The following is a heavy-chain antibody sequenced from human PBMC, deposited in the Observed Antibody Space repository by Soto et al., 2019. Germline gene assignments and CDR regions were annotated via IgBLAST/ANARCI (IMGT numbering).Heavy chain of an antibody. V-gene: IGHV1-18*01. D-gene: IGHD6-13*01. CDR1: GYTFTSYG. J-gene: IGHJ3*02. CDR2: ISAYNGNT. CDR3: ARGTRIAAAGTGAFDI. Sequence: ASVKVSCKASGYTFTSYGISWVRQAPGQGLEWMGWISAYNGNTNYAQKLQGRVTMTTDTSTSTAYMELRSLRSDDTAVYYCARGTRIAAAGTGAFDIWGQGTMVTVSS.